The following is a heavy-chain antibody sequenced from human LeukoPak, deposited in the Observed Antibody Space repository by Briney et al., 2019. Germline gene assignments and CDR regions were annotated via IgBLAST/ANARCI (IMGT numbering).Heavy chain of an antibody. CDR3: ARDLFTYYGMDV. Sequence: GGSLRLSCAASGFTFSSYDMHWVRHATGKGLEWVSAIGTAGDTYYPGSVKGRFTISRENAKNSLYLQMNSLRAEDTAVYYCARDLFTYYGMDVRGQGTTVTVSS. CDR1: GFTFSSYD. CDR2: IGTAGDT. V-gene: IGHV3-13*01. J-gene: IGHJ6*02.